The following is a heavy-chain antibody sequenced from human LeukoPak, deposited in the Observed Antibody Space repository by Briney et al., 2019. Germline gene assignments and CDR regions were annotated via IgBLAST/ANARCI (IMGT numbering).Heavy chain of an antibody. D-gene: IGHD2-15*01. CDR1: GYSISSGYY. V-gene: IGHV4-38-2*01. Sequence: PSETLSLTCAVSGYSISSGYYWGWIRQPPGKGLEWIGSIYHSGSTYYNPSLKSRVTISVDTSKNQFSLKLSSVTAADTAVYYCATIFGGSSRGFDYWGQGTLVTVSS. CDR3: ATIFGGSSRGFDY. CDR2: IYHSGST. J-gene: IGHJ4*02.